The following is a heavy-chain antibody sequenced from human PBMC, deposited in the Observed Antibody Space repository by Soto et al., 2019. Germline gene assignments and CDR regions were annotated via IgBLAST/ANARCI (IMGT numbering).Heavy chain of an antibody. D-gene: IGHD3-16*02. CDR2: MNPNSGNT. V-gene: IGHV1-8*01. CDR1: GYTFTSYD. Sequence: ASVKVSCKASGYTFTSYDINWVRQATGQGLEWMGWMNPNSGNTGYAQKFQGRVTMTRNTSISTAYMELSSLRSEDTAVYYCAIEIMITFGGVLVGFDPWGQGTLVTVSS. J-gene: IGHJ5*02. CDR3: AIEIMITFGGVLVGFDP.